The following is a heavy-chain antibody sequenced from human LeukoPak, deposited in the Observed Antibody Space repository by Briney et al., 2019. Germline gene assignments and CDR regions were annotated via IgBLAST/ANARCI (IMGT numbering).Heavy chain of an antibody. Sequence: SETLSLTCTVSGASFNNYYWSGVRQPPLKALEWIGYLYSTGYTSYNPSLESRVSISMDTSTTHFSLEITSVTAADTAVYYCARGSRVYDRSGFHTWHDYWGHGTLVTVSS. CDR2: LYSTGYT. CDR1: GASFNNYY. D-gene: IGHD3-22*01. V-gene: IGHV4-4*08. CDR3: ARGSRVYDRSGFHTWHDY. J-gene: IGHJ4*03.